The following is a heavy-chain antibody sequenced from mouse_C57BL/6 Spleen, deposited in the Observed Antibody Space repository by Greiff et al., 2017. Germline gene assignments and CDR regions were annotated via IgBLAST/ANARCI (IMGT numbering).Heavy chain of an antibody. CDR2: IYPRSGNT. CDR1: GYTFTSYG. D-gene: IGHD3-3*01. Sequence: VQLQQSGAELARPGASVKLSCKASGYTFTSYGISWVKQRTGQGLEWIGEIYPRSGNTYYNEKFKGKATLTADKSSSTAYMELRSLTSEDSAVYFCARWDSPYYFDCWGQGTTLTVSS. V-gene: IGHV1-81*01. J-gene: IGHJ2*01. CDR3: ARWDSPYYFDC.